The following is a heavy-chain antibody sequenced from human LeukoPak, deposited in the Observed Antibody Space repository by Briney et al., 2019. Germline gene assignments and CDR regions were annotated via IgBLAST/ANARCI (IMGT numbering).Heavy chain of an antibody. CDR3: AKDLGDYDPHYFDY. CDR2: IRYDGSNK. J-gene: IGHJ4*02. V-gene: IGHV3-30*02. Sequence: PGGSLRLSCAGSGFTFSSYSMNWVRQAPGKGLEWVAFIRYDGSNKYYADSVKGRFTISRDNSKNTLYLQMNSLRAEDTAVYYCAKDLGDYDPHYFDYWGQGTLVTVSS. CDR1: GFTFSSYS. D-gene: IGHD4-17*01.